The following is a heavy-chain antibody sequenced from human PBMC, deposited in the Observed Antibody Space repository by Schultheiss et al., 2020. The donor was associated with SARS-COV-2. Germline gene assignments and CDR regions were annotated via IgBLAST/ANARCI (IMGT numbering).Heavy chain of an antibody. CDR3: ARAEGGSSYFVVVVAASWWFDP. CDR2: INPNSGGT. CDR1: GYTFTSYG. D-gene: IGHD2-15*01. Sequence: ASVKVSCKASGYTFTSYGISWVRQAPGQGLEWMGWINPNSGGTNYAQKFQGRVTMTTDTSTSTAYMELRSLRSDDTAVYYCARAEGGSSYFVVVVAASWWFDPWGQGTLVTVSS. V-gene: IGHV1-18*04. J-gene: IGHJ5*02.